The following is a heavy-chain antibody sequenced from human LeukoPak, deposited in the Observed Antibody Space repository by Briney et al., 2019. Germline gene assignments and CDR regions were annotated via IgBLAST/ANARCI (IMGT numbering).Heavy chain of an antibody. J-gene: IGHJ4*02. CDR1: GFKFDDYV. V-gene: IGHV3-9*01. CDR2: ISWNSGST. D-gene: IGHD1-26*01. CDR3: ARDGGSSGSYPY. Sequence: PGRSLRLSCAASGFKFDDYVMHWVRQAPGKGLEWVSSISWNSGSTGYVDSVKGRFTISRDNAKNSLYLQMNSLRAEDTAVYYCARDGGSSGSYPYWGQGTLLTVSS.